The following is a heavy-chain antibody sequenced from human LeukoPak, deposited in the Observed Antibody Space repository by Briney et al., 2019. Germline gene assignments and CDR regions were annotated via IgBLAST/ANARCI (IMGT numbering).Heavy chain of an antibody. CDR1: GYTFTSYG. V-gene: IGHV1-8*02. D-gene: IGHD3-3*01. J-gene: IGHJ4*02. CDR2: MNPNSGNT. Sequence: ASVKVSCKASGYTFTSYGISWVRQAPGQGLEWMGWMNPNSGNTGYAQKFQGRVTMTRNTSISTAYMELSSLRSEDTAVYYCARGLTRITIFGVVTRTFDYWGQGTLVTVSS. CDR3: ARGLTRITIFGVVTRTFDY.